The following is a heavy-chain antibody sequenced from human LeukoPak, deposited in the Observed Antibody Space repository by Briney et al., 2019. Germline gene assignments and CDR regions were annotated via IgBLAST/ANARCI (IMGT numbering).Heavy chain of an antibody. V-gene: IGHV4-61*02. CDR2: IYTSGST. J-gene: IGHJ5*02. CDR3: AKGAGPPWFDP. CDR1: GGSISSGSYY. D-gene: IGHD6-19*01. Sequence: SETLSLTCTVSGGSISSGSYYWSWIRQPAGKGLEWIGRIYTSGSTNYNPSLKSRVTISIDTSRNQFSMNLNSVTAADTAVYYCAKGAGPPWFDPWGQGTLVTVSS.